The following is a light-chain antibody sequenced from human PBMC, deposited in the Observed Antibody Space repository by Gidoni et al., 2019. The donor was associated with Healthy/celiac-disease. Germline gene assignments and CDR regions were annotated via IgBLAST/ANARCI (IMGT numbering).Light chain of an antibody. CDR3: QQYGNSPLT. J-gene: IGKJ4*01. Sequence: IVLTQSPRTLSLSPGERATLSCRASQSVRSSYLAWYQQKPGQAPRLLIYGASSRATGIPDRFSGSGSGTDFTLTISRLEPEDFAVYYCQQYGNSPLTFGGGTKVEIK. V-gene: IGKV3-20*01. CDR1: QSVRSSY. CDR2: GAS.